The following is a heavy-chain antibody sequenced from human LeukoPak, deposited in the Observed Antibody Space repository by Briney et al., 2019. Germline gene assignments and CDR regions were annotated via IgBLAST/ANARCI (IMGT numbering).Heavy chain of an antibody. CDR1: GFTFSSYD. D-gene: IGHD3-9*01. V-gene: IGHV3-30*18. CDR3: AKAGRYFDWLSLDY. Sequence: GRSLRLSCAASGFTFSSYDMHWVRQAPGKGLEWVAVISYDGSNKYYADSVKGRFTISRDNSKNTLYLQMNSLRAEDTAVYYCAKAGRYFDWLSLDYWGQGTLVTVSS. CDR2: ISYDGSNK. J-gene: IGHJ4*02.